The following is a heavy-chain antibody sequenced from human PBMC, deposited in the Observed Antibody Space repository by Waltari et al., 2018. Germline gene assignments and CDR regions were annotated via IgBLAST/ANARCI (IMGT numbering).Heavy chain of an antibody. Sequence: QVQLQESGPGLVKPSQTLSLTCPVSGGSISSGSYYWSWLRQPPGKGLEWIGRIYTSGSTNYNPSLKSRVTISVDTSKNQFSLKLSSVTAADTAVYYCARAGEEKRWLQFAFDIWGQGTMVTVSS. J-gene: IGHJ3*02. D-gene: IGHD5-12*01. V-gene: IGHV4-61*02. CDR2: IYTSGST. CDR1: GGSISSGSYY. CDR3: ARAGEEKRWLQFAFDI.